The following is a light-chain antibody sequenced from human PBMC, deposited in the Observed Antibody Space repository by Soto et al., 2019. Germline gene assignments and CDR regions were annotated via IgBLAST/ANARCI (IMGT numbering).Light chain of an antibody. CDR1: QSISNY. CDR2: AAS. J-gene: IGKJ2*01. CDR3: QQSYSAPV. V-gene: IGKV1-39*01. Sequence: DVQMTQSPSSLSASVGDRVTIACRASQSISNYLNWYQQKRGKAPKLLIYAASSLESGVPSRFSGSGSGTDFSLTISSLQPEDVATYYCQQSYSAPVFGQGTKLEIK.